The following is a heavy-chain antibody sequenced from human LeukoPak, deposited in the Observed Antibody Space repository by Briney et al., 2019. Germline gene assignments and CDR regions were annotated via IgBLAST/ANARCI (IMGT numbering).Heavy chain of an antibody. D-gene: IGHD3-10*01. J-gene: IGHJ4*02. CDR2: ISPSGGST. CDR1: GYSFTTDY. Sequence: GASVKVSCKASGYSFTTDYIHWVRQDPGQGLEWVGMISPSGGSTIYTQKLQGRVTMTRDTSTRTVYMELASLRSEDTAMYYCAREEARRGVRDYWGQGTLVIVSS. V-gene: IGHV1-46*04. CDR3: AREEARRGVRDY.